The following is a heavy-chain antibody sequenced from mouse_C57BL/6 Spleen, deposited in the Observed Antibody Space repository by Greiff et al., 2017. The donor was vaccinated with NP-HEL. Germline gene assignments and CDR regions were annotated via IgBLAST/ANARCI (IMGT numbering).Heavy chain of an antibody. J-gene: IGHJ4*01. CDR2: INYDGSST. V-gene: IGHV5-16*01. CDR3: ARDYYYGSREYAMDY. Sequence: EVKVVESEGGLVQPGSSMKLSCTASGFTFSDYYMAWVRQVPEKGLEWVANINYDGSSTYYLDSLKSRFIISRDNAKNILYLQMSSLKSEDTATYYCARDYYYGSREYAMDYWGQGTSVTVSS. CDR1: GFTFSDYY. D-gene: IGHD1-1*01.